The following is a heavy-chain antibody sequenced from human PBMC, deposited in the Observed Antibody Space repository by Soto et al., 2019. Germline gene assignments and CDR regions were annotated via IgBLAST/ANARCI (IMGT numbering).Heavy chain of an antibody. V-gene: IGHV3-33*01. D-gene: IGHD2-15*01. CDR3: ASEYCSGGSCYYYGMDV. CDR1: GFTFSSYG. CDR2: IWYDGSNK. J-gene: IGHJ6*02. Sequence: QVQLVESGGGVVQPGRSLRLSRAASGFTFSSYGMHWVRQAPGKGLEWVAVIWYDGSNKYYADYVKGRFTISRDNSKNTLYLQMNSLRAEDTAVYSCASEYCSGGSCYYYGMDVWGQGTTVTVSS.